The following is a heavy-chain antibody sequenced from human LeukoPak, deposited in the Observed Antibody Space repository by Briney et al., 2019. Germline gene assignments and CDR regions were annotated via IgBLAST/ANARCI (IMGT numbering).Heavy chain of an antibody. Sequence: RPGGSLRLPCAASGFTFSSYWISWVRQAPGKGLEWVANIKQDGSEKYYVDSVKGRFTISRDNAKNSLYLQMNSLRAEDTAVYYCARDPCIAVAGTGYWGQGTLVTVSS. CDR2: IKQDGSEK. J-gene: IGHJ4*02. D-gene: IGHD6-19*01. CDR1: GFTFSSYW. CDR3: ARDPCIAVAGTGY. V-gene: IGHV3-7*01.